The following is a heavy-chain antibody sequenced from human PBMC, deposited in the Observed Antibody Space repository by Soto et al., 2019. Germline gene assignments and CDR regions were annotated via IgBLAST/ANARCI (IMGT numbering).Heavy chain of an antibody. CDR3: ARGDGDRYDGNGYLGRH. CDR1: GFPFSSYW. J-gene: IGHJ4*02. V-gene: IGHV3-74*01. D-gene: IGHD3-22*01. CDR2: IKSDGSGT. Sequence: EVQLVESGGGLVQPGESLTLSCAASGFPFSSYWMHWVRQAPGKGLVWVSRIKSDGSGTYYGDSVQDRFTISRDNARNTIYRPMNSLRVEDTAVYFCARGDGDRYDGNGYLGRHWGQGTLVTISS.